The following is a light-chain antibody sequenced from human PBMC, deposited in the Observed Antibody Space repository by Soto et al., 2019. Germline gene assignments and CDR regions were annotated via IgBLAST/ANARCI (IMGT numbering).Light chain of an antibody. V-gene: IGLV2-14*01. CDR2: DVS. Sequence: QSALTQPASVSGSPGQSITISCTGTSSDVGGYTYVSWYQQHPGKAPKLMIYDVSNRPSGVSNRFSGSTSGNTASLTISGLQAEDEADYYCSSYTSSSFYVFGTGTKLTVL. J-gene: IGLJ1*01. CDR3: SSYTSSSFYV. CDR1: SSDVGGYTY.